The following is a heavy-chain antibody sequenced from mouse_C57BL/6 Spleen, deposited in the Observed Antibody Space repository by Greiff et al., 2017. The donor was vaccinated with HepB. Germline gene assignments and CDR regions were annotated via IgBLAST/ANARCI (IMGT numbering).Heavy chain of an antibody. D-gene: IGHD2-3*01. V-gene: IGHV1-50*01. Sequence: QVQLQQPGAELVKPGASVKLSCKASGYTFTSYWMQWVKQRPGQGLEWIGEIDPSDSYTNYNQKFKGKATLTVDTSSSTAYMQLSSLTSEDSAVYYWARGGWLLLDYWGQGTTLTVSS. CDR1: GYTFTSYW. J-gene: IGHJ2*01. CDR3: ARGGWLLLDY. CDR2: IDPSDSYT.